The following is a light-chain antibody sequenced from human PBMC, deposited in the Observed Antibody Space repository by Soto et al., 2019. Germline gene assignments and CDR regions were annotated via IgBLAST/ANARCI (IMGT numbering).Light chain of an antibody. J-gene: IGKJ4*01. V-gene: IGKV3-20*01. CDR3: QQYGNSLT. Sequence: EVVLTQSPGTLSLSPGERATLSCKTSQSLSSNYLAWYQQKPGQTPRLLISGASSRATGIPDRFSGSGSGTDFTLTISRLEPEDFAVYYCQQYGNSLTFGGGTKV. CDR2: GAS. CDR1: QSLSSNY.